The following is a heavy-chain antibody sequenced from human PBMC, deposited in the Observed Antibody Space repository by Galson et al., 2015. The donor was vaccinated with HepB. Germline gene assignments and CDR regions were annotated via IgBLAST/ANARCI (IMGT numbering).Heavy chain of an antibody. Sequence: SVKVSCKASGYTFTSYGISWVRQAPGQGLEWMGWISAYNGNTNYAQKLQGRVTMTTDTSTSTAYMELRSLRSDDTAVYYCARGNDIVVVPAAIPNWFDPWGQGTLVTVSS. CDR1: GYTFTSYG. CDR3: ARGNDIVVVPAAIPNWFDP. J-gene: IGHJ5*02. D-gene: IGHD2-2*02. V-gene: IGHV1-18*04. CDR2: ISAYNGNT.